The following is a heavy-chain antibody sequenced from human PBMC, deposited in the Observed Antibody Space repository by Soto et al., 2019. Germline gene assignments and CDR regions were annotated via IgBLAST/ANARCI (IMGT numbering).Heavy chain of an antibody. CDR3: ARETGENWTYEAH. CDR2: ITINGNT. J-gene: IGHJ1*01. CDR1: GAYSSDFS. V-gene: IGHV4-4*07. Sequence: PSETMSLTYRVSGAYSSDFSWSWIRQPAGKGLEWIGRITINGNTQKNPSFKSRVTMSIDSSRNHFSLNLQSATAADTSLYYCARETGENWTYEAHWGPGTLVTVSS. D-gene: IGHD1-7*01.